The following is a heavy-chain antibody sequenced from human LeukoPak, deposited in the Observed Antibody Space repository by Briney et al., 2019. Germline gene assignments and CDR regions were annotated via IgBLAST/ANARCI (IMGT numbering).Heavy chain of an antibody. CDR2: IYSGGST. J-gene: IGHJ4*02. CDR3: ARVPSDNYYDSSGMR. V-gene: IGHV3-53*01. Sequence: GGSLRLSCAASGFTFSSYAMSWVRQAPGKGLEWVSVIYSGGSTYYADSVKGRFTISRDNSKNTLYLQMNSLRAEDTAVYYCARVPSDNYYDSSGMRWGQGTLVTVSS. D-gene: IGHD3-22*01. CDR1: GFTFSSYA.